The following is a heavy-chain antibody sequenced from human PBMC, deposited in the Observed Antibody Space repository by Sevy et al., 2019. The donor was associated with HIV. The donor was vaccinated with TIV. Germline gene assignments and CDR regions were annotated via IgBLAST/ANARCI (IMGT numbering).Heavy chain of an antibody. Sequence: GGSLRLSCAASGFTFSSYSMNWVRQAPGKGLEWVSSISSSSSYIYYADSVKGRFTISRDNAKNSLYLQMNSLRAEDTAVYYCAREIEADYGDYNWFDPSGQGTLVTVSS. CDR3: AREIEADYGDYNWFDP. CDR2: ISSSSSYI. J-gene: IGHJ5*02. CDR1: GFTFSSYS. V-gene: IGHV3-21*01. D-gene: IGHD4-17*01.